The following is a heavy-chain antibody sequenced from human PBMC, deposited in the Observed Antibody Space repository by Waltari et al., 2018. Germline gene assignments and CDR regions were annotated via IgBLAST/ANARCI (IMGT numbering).Heavy chain of an antibody. CDR3: ARGLWFGELTS. V-gene: IGHV4-59*01. Sequence: QVQLQEPGPGLVKPSETLSPTCPVSGGSIISYYCRWIRQPPGKGLEWIGYIYYSGSTNYNPSLKSRVTISVDTSKNQFSLKLSSVTAADTAVYYCARGLWFGELTSWGQGTLVTVSS. D-gene: IGHD3-10*01. CDR2: IYYSGST. J-gene: IGHJ4*02. CDR1: GGSIISYY.